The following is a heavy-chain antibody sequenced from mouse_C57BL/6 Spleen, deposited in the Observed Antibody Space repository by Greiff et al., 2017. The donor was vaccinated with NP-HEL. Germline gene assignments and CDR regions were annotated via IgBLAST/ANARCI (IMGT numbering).Heavy chain of an antibody. V-gene: IGHV1-26*01. Sequence: EVQLQQSGPELVKPGASVKISCKASGYTFTDYYMNWVKQSHGKSLEWIGDINPNNGGTSYNQKFKGKATLTVDKSSSTAYMELRSLTSEDSAVYYCARGGIGVTTETWFAYWGQGTLVTVSA. CDR1: GYTFTDYY. D-gene: IGHD2-2*01. CDR2: INPNNGGT. J-gene: IGHJ3*01. CDR3: ARGGIGVTTETWFAY.